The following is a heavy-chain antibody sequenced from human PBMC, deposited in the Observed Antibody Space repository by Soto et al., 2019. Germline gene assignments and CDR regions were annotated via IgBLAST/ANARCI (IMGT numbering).Heavy chain of an antibody. CDR2: ISYAGNNI. V-gene: IGHV3-30*18. CDR1: GFTFRNFV. CDR3: AKGQSSIFRSSSGTDV. D-gene: IGHD3-3*01. J-gene: IGHJ6*02. Sequence: PGASLRLSCAASGFTFRNFVLHWVRQAAGKGLEWVAVISYAGNNIYYADSVKGRFTISRENSGNTLYLEISSLRGEDTPVYYCAKGQSSIFRSSSGTDVWGQGSTVHVYS.